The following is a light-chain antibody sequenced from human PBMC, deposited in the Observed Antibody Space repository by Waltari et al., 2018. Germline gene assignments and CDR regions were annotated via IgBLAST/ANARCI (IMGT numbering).Light chain of an antibody. Sequence: QSVLTQPPSVSAPPGQRVTISCSGSSSNVGGNFVNWYQYVPGTAPKLHIYKNNYRPSGVPDRFSASKSGSSASLAIRGLQSDDESDYYCSAWDDSLHGHVFGTGTRLSVL. CDR2: KNN. CDR3: SAWDDSLHGHV. CDR1: SSNVGGNF. V-gene: IGLV1-44*01. J-gene: IGLJ1*01.